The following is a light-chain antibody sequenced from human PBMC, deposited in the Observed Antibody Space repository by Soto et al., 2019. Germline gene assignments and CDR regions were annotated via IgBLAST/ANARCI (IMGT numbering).Light chain of an antibody. V-gene: IGLV2-11*01. CDR2: DVS. Sequence: QSVLAQPRSVSGSPGQSVTISCTGTSSDVGGYDVVSWYQQHPGKAPKLMISDVSKRPSGVPDRFSGSKSGNTASLTISGLQAEDEADYYCCSYAGDLALFGGGTKVTVL. J-gene: IGLJ2*01. CDR1: SSDVGGYDV. CDR3: CSYAGDLAL.